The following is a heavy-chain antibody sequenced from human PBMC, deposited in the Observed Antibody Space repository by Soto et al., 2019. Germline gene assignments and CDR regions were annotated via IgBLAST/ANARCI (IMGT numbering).Heavy chain of an antibody. J-gene: IGHJ1*01. CDR2: IRNKAYGATT. D-gene: IGHD4-17*01. CDR1: GFTFGDYA. Sequence: GGSLRLSCTASGFTFGDYAMSWVRQAPGKGLEWVGFIRNKAYGATTEYAASVKGRFTISRDDSKSIAYLQMNSLKTEDTAVYYCTRTLTNYGYAEYFLHWGQGALVTAPQ. CDR3: TRTLTNYGYAEYFLH. V-gene: IGHV3-49*04.